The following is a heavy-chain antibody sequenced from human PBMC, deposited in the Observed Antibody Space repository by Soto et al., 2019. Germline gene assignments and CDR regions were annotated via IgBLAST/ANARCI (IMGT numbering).Heavy chain of an antibody. J-gene: IGHJ3*02. CDR1: GFTFSSYA. V-gene: IGHV3-30-3*01. Sequence: QVQLVESGGGVVQPGRSLRLSCAASGFTFSSYAMHWVRQAPGKGLEWVAVISYDGSNKYYADSVNGRFTISRDNSKNTLYLQMNSLRAEDTAVYYCGAYSSGWTAFDIWGQGTMFTVSS. D-gene: IGHD6-19*01. CDR3: GAYSSGWTAFDI. CDR2: ISYDGSNK.